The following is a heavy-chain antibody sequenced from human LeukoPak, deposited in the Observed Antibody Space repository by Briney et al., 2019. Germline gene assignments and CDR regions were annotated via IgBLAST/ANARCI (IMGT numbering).Heavy chain of an antibody. CDR3: AREGYDFWSGYYHNYYYYYMDV. D-gene: IGHD3-3*01. Sequence: GSVKYYGDSVKGRFTISRDNTKNSVYLQMNNLRADDTAVYYCAREGYDFWSGYYHNYYYYYMDVWGKGTTVTVSS. J-gene: IGHJ6*03. V-gene: IGHV3-7*01. CDR2: GSVK.